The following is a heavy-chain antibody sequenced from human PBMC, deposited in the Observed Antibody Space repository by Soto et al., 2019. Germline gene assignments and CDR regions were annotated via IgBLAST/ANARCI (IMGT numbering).Heavy chain of an antibody. V-gene: IGHV4-39*01. J-gene: IGHJ4*02. CDR1: GVSVPNSSYY. CDR2: VYYRGRS. D-gene: IGHD4-17*01. Sequence: PSETLSLTCTVSGVSVPNSSYYWGWLRQSPGKGLEWIGSVYYRGRSSSKSSVKSRVTISVDTSKNRFSLSLSSVTASDTAVYFCVSQRTTVPTQAYFDYWGPGALVTVS. CDR3: VSQRTTVPTQAYFDY.